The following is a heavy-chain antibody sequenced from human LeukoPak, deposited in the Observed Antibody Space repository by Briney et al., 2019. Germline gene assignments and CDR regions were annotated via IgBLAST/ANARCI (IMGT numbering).Heavy chain of an antibody. Sequence: SETLSLTCTVSGGSISSSSYYWGWIRQPPGKGLEWIGSIYYSGSTNYNPSLKSRVTISVDTSKNQFSLKLSSVTAADTAVYYCARVRSSSWDRWFDPWGQGTLVTVSS. CDR1: GGSISSSSYY. D-gene: IGHD6-13*01. V-gene: IGHV4-39*07. CDR3: ARVRSSSWDRWFDP. CDR2: IYYSGST. J-gene: IGHJ5*02.